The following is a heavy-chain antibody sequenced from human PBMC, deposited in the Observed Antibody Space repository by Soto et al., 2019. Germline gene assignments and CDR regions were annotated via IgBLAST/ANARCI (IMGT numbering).Heavy chain of an antibody. CDR2: IKQDGSEK. CDR1: GFTFSSYW. V-gene: IGHV3-7*03. Sequence: EVQLVESGGGLVQPGGSLRLSCAASGFTFSSYWMSWVRQAPGKGLEWVANIKQDGSEKYYVASVKGRFTISRDNAKNSLYLQTNSLRAEDTAVYDCAREEIQLWLSPCMDVWGQGTTVTVS. D-gene: IGHD5-18*01. CDR3: AREEIQLWLSPCMDV. J-gene: IGHJ6*02.